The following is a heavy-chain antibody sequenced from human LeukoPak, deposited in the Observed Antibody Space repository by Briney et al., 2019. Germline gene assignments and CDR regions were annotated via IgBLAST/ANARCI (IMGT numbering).Heavy chain of an antibody. CDR3: ARVCSSSWYSRRYDAFDI. CDR2: IYYSGST. V-gene: IGHV4-59*01. J-gene: IGHJ3*02. CDR1: GGSISSYY. D-gene: IGHD6-13*01. Sequence: SETPSLTCTVSGGSISSYYWSWIRQPPGKGLEWIGYIYYSGSTNYNPSLKSRVTISVDTSKNQFSLKLSSVTAADTAVYYCARVCSSSWYSRRYDAFDIWGQGTMVTVSS.